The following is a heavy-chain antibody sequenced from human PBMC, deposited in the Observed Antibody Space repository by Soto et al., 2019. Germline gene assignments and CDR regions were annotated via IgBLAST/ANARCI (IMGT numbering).Heavy chain of an antibody. Sequence: QVQLQESGPGLVKPSQTLSLTCTVSGGSISSGGYYWNWIRQHPGKGLEWIGYIYSSGSAYYTPSLKSRVTLSLVTSNNQASLKMNYVTDADTAVYPCTRDTPTARRGSAIGIWGPGKRVTCSP. V-gene: IGHV4-31*03. CDR1: GGSISSGGYY. CDR3: TRDTPTARRGSAIGI. CDR2: IYSSGSA. D-gene: IGHD6-19*01. J-gene: IGHJ3*02.